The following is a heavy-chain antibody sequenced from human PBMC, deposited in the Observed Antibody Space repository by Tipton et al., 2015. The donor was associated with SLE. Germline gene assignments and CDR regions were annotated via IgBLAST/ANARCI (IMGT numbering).Heavy chain of an antibody. CDR2: IYDSGNT. Sequence: TLSLTCAVSGDSISRSYWSWIRQPPGKGLEWIGYIYDSGNTKYNPSLERRVTISEDTSKNQFSLKLSSVTAADTAVYYCARGWDYDFWSGYADYWGQGTLVTVSS. CDR1: GDSISRSY. CDR3: ARGWDYDFWSGYADY. V-gene: IGHV4-59*12. D-gene: IGHD3-3*01. J-gene: IGHJ4*02.